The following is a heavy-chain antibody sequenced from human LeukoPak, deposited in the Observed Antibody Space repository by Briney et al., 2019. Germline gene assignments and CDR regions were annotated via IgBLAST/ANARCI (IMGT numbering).Heavy chain of an antibody. CDR2: ISYDGSNK. CDR3: ARPLWFGKLSFQSPFDP. J-gene: IGHJ5*02. D-gene: IGHD3-10*01. CDR1: GFTFSSYG. V-gene: IGHV3-30*03. Sequence: GGSLRLSCAASGFTFSSYGMHWVRQAPGKGLEWVAVISYDGSNKYYADSVKGRFTISRDNSKNTLYLQMNSLRAEDTAVYYCARPLWFGKLSFQSPFDPWGQGTLVTVSP.